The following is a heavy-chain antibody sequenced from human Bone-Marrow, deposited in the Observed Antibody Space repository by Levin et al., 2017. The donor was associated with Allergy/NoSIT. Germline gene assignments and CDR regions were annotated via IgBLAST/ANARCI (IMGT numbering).Heavy chain of an antibody. D-gene: IGHD2-15*01. V-gene: IGHV3-64D*06. Sequence: GGSLRLSCSASGFTFSSYAMHWVRQAPGKGLEYVSAISSNGGSTYYADSVKGRFTISRDNSKNTLYLQMSSLRAEDTAVYYCVKIGRRYCSGGSCYHDAFDSWGQGTMVTVSS. CDR2: ISSNGGST. CDR1: GFTFSSYA. CDR3: VKIGRRYCSGGSCYHDAFDS. J-gene: IGHJ3*02.